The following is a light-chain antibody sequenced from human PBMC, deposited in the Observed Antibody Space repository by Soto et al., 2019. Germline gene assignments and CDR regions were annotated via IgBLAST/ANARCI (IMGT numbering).Light chain of an antibody. J-gene: IGKJ5*01. CDR2: DTS. Sequence: DIVLTQSPATLSLSPGERATLYCLAIQRVSGGFLSRYHQKPGLAPRLILYDTSFSATGIPDRFSGSGSGTDFTLTMSRFDPEDCAVYYCQQDGSSPLISFGQGSRLDSK. CDR3: QQDGSSPLIS. V-gene: IGKV3D-20*01. CDR1: QRVSGGF.